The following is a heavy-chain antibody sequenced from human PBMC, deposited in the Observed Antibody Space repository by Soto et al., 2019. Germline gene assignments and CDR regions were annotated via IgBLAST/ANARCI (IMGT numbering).Heavy chain of an antibody. CDR2: ISAYSGNT. CDR3: ARVGLCSSKRCSTPLYYYGMDV. V-gene: IGHV1-18*01. J-gene: IGHJ6*02. D-gene: IGHD2-2*02. Sequence: QVQLVQSGAEVKKPGASVKVSCKASGYTFTTYGISWVRQAPGQGLEWMGWISAYSGNTKYAEILQGRVSMTTDTSTSTANMELRSLTSDDTAVYYCARVGLCSSKRCSTPLYYYGMDVWGQGTSVTVSS. CDR1: GYTFTTYG.